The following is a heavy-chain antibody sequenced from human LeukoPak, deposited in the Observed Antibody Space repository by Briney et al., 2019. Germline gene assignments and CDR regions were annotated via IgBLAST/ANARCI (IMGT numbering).Heavy chain of an antibody. J-gene: IGHJ4*02. CDR1: GGSISSYY. CDR2: IYYSGST. CDR3: ARSLRYFDWSPFDY. Sequence: SETLSLTCTVSGGSISSYYWSWIRQPPGKGLEWIGYIYYSGSTNYNPSLKSRVTISVDTSKNQFSLKLSSVTAADTAVYYCARSLRYFDWSPFDYWGQGTLVTVSS. D-gene: IGHD3-9*01. V-gene: IGHV4-59*08.